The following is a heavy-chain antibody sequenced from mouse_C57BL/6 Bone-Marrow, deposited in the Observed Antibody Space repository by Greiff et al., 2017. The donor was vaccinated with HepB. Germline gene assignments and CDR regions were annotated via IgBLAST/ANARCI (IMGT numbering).Heavy chain of an antibody. D-gene: IGHD1-1*01. CDR1: GYTFTSYW. J-gene: IGHJ2*01. V-gene: IGHV1-55*01. CDR2: IYPGSGST. CDR3: ARITTVERSYYFDY. Sequence: VQLQQSGAELVKPGASVKMSCKASGYTFTSYWITWVKQRPGQGLEWIGDIYPGSGSTNYNEKFKSKATLTVDTSSSTAYMQLSSLTSEDSAVYYCARITTVERSYYFDYWGQGTTLTVSS.